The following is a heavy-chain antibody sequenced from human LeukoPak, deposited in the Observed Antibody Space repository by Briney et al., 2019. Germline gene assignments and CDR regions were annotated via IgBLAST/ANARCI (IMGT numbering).Heavy chain of an antibody. J-gene: IGHJ4*02. CDR2: IWFDGSQT. CDR3: ARHVTYFYGTSGHYYLDS. CDR1: GFTFSNSG. D-gene: IGHD3-22*01. V-gene: IGHV3-33*01. Sequence: GGSLRLSCAASGFTFSNSGMHWVRQAPGKGLEWLAVIWFDGSQTYYADSVKGRFTISRDNSKNTLFLQMNNLRAEDTAVYFCARHVTYFYGTSGHYYLDSWAREPWSPSPQ.